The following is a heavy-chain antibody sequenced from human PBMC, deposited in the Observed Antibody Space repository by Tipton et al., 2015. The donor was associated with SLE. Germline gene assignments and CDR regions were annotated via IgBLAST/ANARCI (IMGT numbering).Heavy chain of an antibody. CDR3: ARERGDQWCMPGCYYGLDV. Sequence: SLRLSCAASGFTFSSYGMHWVRQAPGSGLEWVTVIWYDGTNANYADSVKGRFTISRDNSKNTLYLHMNNLRVEDTAVYYCARERGDQWCMPGCYYGLDVWGQGTTVTVSS. CDR1: GFTFSSYG. D-gene: IGHD2-8*02. J-gene: IGHJ6*02. V-gene: IGHV3-33*01. CDR2: IWYDGTNA.